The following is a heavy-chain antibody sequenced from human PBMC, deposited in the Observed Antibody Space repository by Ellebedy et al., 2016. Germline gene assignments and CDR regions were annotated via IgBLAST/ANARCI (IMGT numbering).Heavy chain of an antibody. CDR3: ARLPYSSSWYRGAYYFDY. J-gene: IGHJ4*02. D-gene: IGHD6-13*01. Sequence: SETLSLTCTVSGGSISSYYWSRIRQPPGRGLEWIGYIYYSGSTNYNPSLKSRVTISVDTSKNQFSLKLSSVTAADTAVYYCARLPYSSSWYRGAYYFDYWGQGTLVTVSS. CDR1: GGSISSYY. CDR2: IYYSGST. V-gene: IGHV4-59*08.